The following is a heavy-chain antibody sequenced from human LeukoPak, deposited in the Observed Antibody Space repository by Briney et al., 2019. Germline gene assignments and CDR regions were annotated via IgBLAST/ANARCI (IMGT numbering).Heavy chain of an antibody. CDR2: ISSSSSYI. CDR1: GFTFSSYS. Sequence: GGSLRLSCAASGFTFSSYSMNWVRQAPGKGLEWVSSISSSSSYIYYADSVKGRFTIPRDNAKNSLYLQMNSLRAEDTAVYFCAKEGTGAFYYMDVWGKGTTVTVSS. J-gene: IGHJ6*03. D-gene: IGHD1-1*01. CDR3: AKEGTGAFYYMDV. V-gene: IGHV3-21*04.